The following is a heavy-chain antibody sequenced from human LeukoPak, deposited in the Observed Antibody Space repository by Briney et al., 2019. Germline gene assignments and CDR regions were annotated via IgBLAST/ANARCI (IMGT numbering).Heavy chain of an antibody. J-gene: IGHJ4*02. V-gene: IGHV4-31*03. Sequence: PSQTLSLTCTVSGGSISSGGYYWSWIRQHPGKGLEWIGYIYYSGSTYYNPSLKSRVTISVDTSKNQFSLKLSSVTAADTAVYYCAGDPYDSSGYRFDYWGQGTLVTVSS. CDR1: GGSISSGGYY. CDR3: AGDPYDSSGYRFDY. D-gene: IGHD3-22*01. CDR2: IYYSGST.